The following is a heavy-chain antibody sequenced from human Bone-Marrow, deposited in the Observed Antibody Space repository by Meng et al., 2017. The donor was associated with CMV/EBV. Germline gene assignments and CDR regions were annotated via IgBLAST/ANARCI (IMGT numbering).Heavy chain of an antibody. Sequence: SQTLSLTCAISGDSVSSNSAAWNWIRQSPSRGLEWLGRTYYRSKWYNDYAVSVKSRITIIPDTSKNQFSLQLNSVTPEDTAVYYCARSPPSSWGDLNWFDPWGQGTLVTVSS. J-gene: IGHJ5*02. D-gene: IGHD2-2*01. V-gene: IGHV6-1*01. CDR2: TYYRSKWYN. CDR3: ARSPPSSWGDLNWFDP. CDR1: GDSVSSNSAA.